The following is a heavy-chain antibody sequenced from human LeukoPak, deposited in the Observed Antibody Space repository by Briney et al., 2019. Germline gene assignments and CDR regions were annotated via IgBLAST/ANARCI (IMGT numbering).Heavy chain of an antibody. CDR3: ASTNYYDSPYYFDY. CDR1: GGSISSGGYS. D-gene: IGHD3-22*01. CDR2: IYPSGRT. J-gene: IGHJ4*02. V-gene: IGHV4-30-2*06. Sequence: SETLSLTCAVSGGSISSGGYSWSWIRQSPEKGLEWIGYIYPSGRTYYNPSLKSRLNMSLDKSKNQFSLKLNSVTAADTAVYYCASTNYYDSPYYFDYWGQGTLVTVSS.